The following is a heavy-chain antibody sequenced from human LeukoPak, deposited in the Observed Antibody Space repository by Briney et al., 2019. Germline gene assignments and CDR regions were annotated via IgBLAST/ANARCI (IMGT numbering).Heavy chain of an antibody. V-gene: IGHV4-38-2*02. CDR2: IYHSGST. CDR3: ARDDILGYCSGGSCSTFDY. Sequence: SETLSLTCAVSGYSISSGYYWGWIRQPPGKGLEWIGSIYHSGSTYYNPSLKSRVTISVDTSKNQFSLKLSSVTAADTAVYYCARDDILGYCSGGSCSTFDYWGQGTLFTVSS. J-gene: IGHJ4*02. D-gene: IGHD2-15*01. CDR1: GYSISSGYY.